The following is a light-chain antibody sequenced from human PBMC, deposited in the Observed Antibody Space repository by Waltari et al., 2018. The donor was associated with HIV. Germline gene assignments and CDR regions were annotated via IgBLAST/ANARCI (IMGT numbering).Light chain of an antibody. CDR3: QVYGGSPRWT. Sequence: VFTQSPATLSVSPGENATLSCKACHAVDHKSLTWYQQGPGQAPRLVLFASSTRATGIPDRFHGSESGTEFTLTIRRLEPEDFAIYYCQVYGGSPRWTFGPGTRLEIK. J-gene: IGKJ1*01. CDR1: HAVDHKS. V-gene: IGKV3-20*01. CDR2: ASS.